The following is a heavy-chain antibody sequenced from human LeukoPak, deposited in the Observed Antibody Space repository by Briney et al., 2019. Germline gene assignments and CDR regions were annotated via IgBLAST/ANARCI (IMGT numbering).Heavy chain of an antibody. CDR1: GGSISSSSYY. Sequence: PSETLSLTCTVSGGSISSSSYYWGWIRQPPGKGLEWIGSIYYSGSTYYNPSLKSPVTISVDTSKNQFSLKLSSVTAADTAVYYCARLIQPIYYFDYWGQGTLVTVSS. CDR3: ARLIQPIYYFDY. J-gene: IGHJ4*02. V-gene: IGHV4-39*01. CDR2: IYYSGST. D-gene: IGHD5-18*01.